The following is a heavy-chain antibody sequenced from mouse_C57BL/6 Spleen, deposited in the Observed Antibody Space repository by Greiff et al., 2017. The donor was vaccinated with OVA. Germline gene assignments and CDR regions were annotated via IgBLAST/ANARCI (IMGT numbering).Heavy chain of an antibody. Sequence: QVHVKQSGPELVKPGASVKISCKASGYAFSSSWMNWVKQRPGQGLEWIGRIYPGDGDTNYNGKFKGKATLTADKSSSTAYMQLSSLTSEDSAVYFCARGYDYDRGFAYWGQGTLVTVSA. V-gene: IGHV1-82*01. CDR1: GYAFSSSW. D-gene: IGHD2-4*01. CDR2: IYPGDGDT. J-gene: IGHJ3*01. CDR3: ARGYDYDRGFAY.